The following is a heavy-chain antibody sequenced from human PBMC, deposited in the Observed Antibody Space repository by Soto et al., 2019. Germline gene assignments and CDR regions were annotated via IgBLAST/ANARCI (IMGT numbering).Heavy chain of an antibody. J-gene: IGHJ3*02. CDR2: ISYDGSNK. Sequence: GGSLRLSXAASGFTFSSYAMHWVRQAPGKGLEWVAVISYDGSNKYYADSVKGRFTISRDNSKNTLYLQMNSLRAEDTAVYYCARGSAGTDAFDIWGQGTMVTVSS. V-gene: IGHV3-30-3*01. D-gene: IGHD6-13*01. CDR1: GFTFSSYA. CDR3: ARGSAGTDAFDI.